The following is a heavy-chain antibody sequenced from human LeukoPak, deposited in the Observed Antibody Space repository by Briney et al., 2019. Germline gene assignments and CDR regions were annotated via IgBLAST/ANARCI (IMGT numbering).Heavy chain of an antibody. J-gene: IGHJ5*02. Sequence: ASVKVSCKASGYTFSTYYMHWVRQAPGQGLEWLGWINTNTGNPTYAQGFTGRFVFSLDTSVSTAYLQISSLKAEDTAVYYCARQYSSGWWRNNWFDPWGQGTLVTVSS. CDR3: ARQYSSGWWRNNWFDP. V-gene: IGHV7-4-1*02. D-gene: IGHD6-19*01. CDR1: GYTFSTYY. CDR2: INTNTGNP.